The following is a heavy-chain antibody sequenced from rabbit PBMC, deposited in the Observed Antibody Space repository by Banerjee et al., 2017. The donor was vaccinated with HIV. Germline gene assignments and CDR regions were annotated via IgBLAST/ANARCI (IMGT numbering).Heavy chain of an antibody. CDR3: ARDSGDWGWGKFSL. V-gene: IGHV1S47*01. Sequence: QEQLVESGGGLVKPEGSLTLTCKASGFDFSSNAMCWVRQAPGKGLEWIGAIGTSSGSTGDATWVKGRFSISRRTRPTTVTLKMTSLTAADTATYFCARDSGDWGWGKFSLWGPGTLVTVS. CDR1: GFDFSSNA. J-gene: IGHJ4*01. CDR2: IGTSSGST. D-gene: IGHD4-1*01.